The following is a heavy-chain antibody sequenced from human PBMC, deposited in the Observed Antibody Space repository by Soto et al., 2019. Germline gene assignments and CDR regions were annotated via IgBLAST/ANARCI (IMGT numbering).Heavy chain of an antibody. Sequence: QVQLVQSVAEVRKPWSSVTVSCKASGGTFSNYAISWVRQAPGQGLAWMGGIIPIVGTGSYAQKFQGRVTITADQPTTTAYMELSSLRFEDTAVYYCARLVILVPTASTHYYYHVDVWGPGTTVTVYS. D-gene: IGHD2-2*01. J-gene: IGHJ6*02. CDR1: GGTFSNYA. CDR3: ARLVILVPTASTHYYYHVDV. CDR2: IIPIVGTG. V-gene: IGHV1-69*01.